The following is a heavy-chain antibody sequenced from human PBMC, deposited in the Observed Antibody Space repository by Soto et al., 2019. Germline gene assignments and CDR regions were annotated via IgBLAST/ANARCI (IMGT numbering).Heavy chain of an antibody. Sequence: GGSLRLSCAASGFTFSSYAMSWVRQAPGKGLEWVSAISGSGGSTYYADSVKGRFTISRDNSKNTLYLQMNSLRAEDTAVYYCAKVPRTPDIVVVVAAVGDTDFDYWGQGTLVTVSS. CDR3: AKVPRTPDIVVVVAAVGDTDFDY. J-gene: IGHJ4*02. V-gene: IGHV3-23*01. CDR1: GFTFSSYA. D-gene: IGHD2-15*01. CDR2: ISGSGGST.